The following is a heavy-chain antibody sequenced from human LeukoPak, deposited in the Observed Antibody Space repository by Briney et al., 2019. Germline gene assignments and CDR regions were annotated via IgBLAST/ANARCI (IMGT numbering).Heavy chain of an antibody. CDR3: ARARTRYYDFWSGPDYFDY. CDR1: GFTVSSNY. D-gene: IGHD3-3*01. J-gene: IGHJ4*02. CDR2: IYSGGST. Sequence: GGSLRLSCAASGFTVSSNYMGWVRQAPGKGLEWVSVIYSGGSTYYADSVKGRFTISRDNSKNTLYLQMNSLRAEDTAVYYCARARTRYYDFWSGPDYFDYWGQGTLVTVSS. V-gene: IGHV3-53*01.